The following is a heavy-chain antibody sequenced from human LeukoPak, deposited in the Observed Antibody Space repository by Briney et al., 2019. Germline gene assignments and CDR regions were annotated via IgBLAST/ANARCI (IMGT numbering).Heavy chain of an antibody. V-gene: IGHV5-51*01. D-gene: IGHD6-19*01. CDR2: IYPGDSDT. J-gene: IGHJ4*02. Sequence: NRGESLKISCKGSGYSFISYWIVWVRQMPGKGLEWMGIIYPGDSDTRYSPSFQGQVTISADKSISTAYLQWSSLKASDTAMYYCARGYNSGWYYFDYWGQGTLVTVSS. CDR1: GYSFISYW. CDR3: ARGYNSGWYYFDY.